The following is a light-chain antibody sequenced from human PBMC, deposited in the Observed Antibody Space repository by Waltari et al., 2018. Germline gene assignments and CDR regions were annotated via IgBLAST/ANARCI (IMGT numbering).Light chain of an antibody. CDR1: LGSIAAYY. CDR3: QSYDANKHVV. J-gene: IGLJ2*01. CDR2: ENN. V-gene: IGLV6-57*03. Sequence: FVLTQPHSVSESPGQTVTIACIRSLGSIAAYYLHGPQQRPGSAPSNVILENNQRFLGVPDRFSGSVDSSSNSASLTISGLQTDDEADYYCQSYDANKHVVFGGGTKLTVL.